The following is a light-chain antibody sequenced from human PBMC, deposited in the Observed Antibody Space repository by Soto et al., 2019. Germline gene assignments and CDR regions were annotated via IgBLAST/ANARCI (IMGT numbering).Light chain of an antibody. CDR1: QSVSSSY. Sequence: GLNKPPCTLSRARGVIATRSCRASQSVSSSYLAWYQQKPGQAPRLLIYGASSRDTGIPDRFSGSGSGTDFTLTISRLEPEDFAVYYCQQSGRRFAQGTKVDIK. CDR3: QQSGRR. J-gene: IGKJ1*01. V-gene: IGKV3-20*01. CDR2: GAS.